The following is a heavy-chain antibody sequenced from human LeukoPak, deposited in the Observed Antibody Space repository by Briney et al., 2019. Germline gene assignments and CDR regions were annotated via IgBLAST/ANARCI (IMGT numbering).Heavy chain of an antibody. CDR2: IRYDGSNK. Sequence: GSLRLFCAASGFTFSSYGKHWVRQAPGKGVEWVAFIRYDGSNKYYADSVKGRITISTDNSNNTLYLQMNSLRAEDTAVYYCTKDFTGIAVAENKWGQGSLVTVSS. CDR3: TKDFTGIAVAENK. CDR1: GFTFSSYG. J-gene: IGHJ4*02. D-gene: IGHD6-19*01. V-gene: IGHV3-30*02.